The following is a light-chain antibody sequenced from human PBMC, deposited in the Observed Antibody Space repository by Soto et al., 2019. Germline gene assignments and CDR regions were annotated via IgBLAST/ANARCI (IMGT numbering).Light chain of an antibody. V-gene: IGKV1-13*02. CDR1: QDIRGA. CDR3: QQFNSYPVT. CDR2: DVS. Sequence: ALQVTQSPSSLSASVGDRVTITCLASQDIRGALAWYQQKPGKPPKLLIYDVSTLENGVPSRFSGDSSGTQFTLTISGLQPEDFGTYYCQQFNSYPVTFGHGTRLDIK. J-gene: IGKJ5*01.